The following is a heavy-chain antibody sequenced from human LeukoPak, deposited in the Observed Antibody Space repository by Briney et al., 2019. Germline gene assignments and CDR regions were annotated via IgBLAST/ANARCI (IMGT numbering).Heavy chain of an antibody. J-gene: IGHJ5*02. V-gene: IGHV5-51*01. CDR1: GYSFTSYW. CDR2: IYPGDSDT. Sequence: GESLQISCKGSGYSFTSYWIGWVRQMPGKGLEWMGIIYPGDSDTRYSPSFQGQVTISADKSISTAYLQWSSLKASDTAMYYCARRGRGITIFGVVTPSQGFDPWGQGTLVTVSS. CDR3: ARRGRGITIFGVVTPSQGFDP. D-gene: IGHD3-3*01.